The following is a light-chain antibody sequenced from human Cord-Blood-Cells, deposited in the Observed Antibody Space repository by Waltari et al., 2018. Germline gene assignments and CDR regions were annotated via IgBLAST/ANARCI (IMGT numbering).Light chain of an antibody. Sequence: QSALTHPASVSGSPGQSITIPCTGTSSDVGSYNLVSWYQQPPGKAPKLMIYEGSKRPSGVSNRFSGSKSGNTASLTISGLQAEDEADYYCCSYAGSSTLVFGGGTKLTVL. J-gene: IGLJ2*01. V-gene: IGLV2-23*01. CDR3: CSYAGSSTLV. CDR2: EGS. CDR1: SSDVGSYNL.